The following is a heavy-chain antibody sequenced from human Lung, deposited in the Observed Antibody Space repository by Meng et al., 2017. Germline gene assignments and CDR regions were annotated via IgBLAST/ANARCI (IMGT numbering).Heavy chain of an antibody. CDR1: GGTFSSYT. CDR3: AREHDSSGYIDF. CDR2: ILPILDIT. J-gene: IGHJ4*02. Sequence: QVQLVQSGAEVKTPGSSVKVPCKASGGTFSSYTLIWVRQAPGQGLEWMGRILPILDITKYTQKFQGRVTITADKSTSTAYMELSSLTSDDTAVYYCAREHDSSGYIDFWGQGTLVTVSS. D-gene: IGHD3-22*01. V-gene: IGHV1-69*08.